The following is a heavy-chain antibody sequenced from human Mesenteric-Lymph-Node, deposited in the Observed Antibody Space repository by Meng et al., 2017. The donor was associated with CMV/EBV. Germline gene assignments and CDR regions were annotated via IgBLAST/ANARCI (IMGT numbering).Heavy chain of an antibody. D-gene: IGHD5-18*01. CDR1: GFTFSSYS. CDR2: ISSSSSYI. CDR3: ARAMASYYFDY. V-gene: IGHV3-21*01. Sequence: GESLKISCAASGFTFSSYSMNWVRQAPGKGLEWVSSISSSSSYIYYADSVKGRFTISRDKSKNTLYLQMNSLRPEDTAVYYCARAMASYYFDYWGQGTLVTVSS. J-gene: IGHJ4*02.